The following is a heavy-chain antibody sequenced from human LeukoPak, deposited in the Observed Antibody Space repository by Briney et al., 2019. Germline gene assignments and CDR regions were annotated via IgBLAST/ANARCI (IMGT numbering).Heavy chain of an antibody. CDR1: GYTFTSYY. CDR3: ARASQGYWFDP. D-gene: IGHD2-2*01. Sequence: ASVTVSCKASGYTFTSYYMHWVRQAPGQGLEWMGIINPSGGSTSYAQKFQGRVTMTRDTSTSTVYMELSSLRSEDTAVYYCARASQGYWFDPWGQGTLVTVSS. J-gene: IGHJ5*02. V-gene: IGHV1-46*01. CDR2: INPSGGST.